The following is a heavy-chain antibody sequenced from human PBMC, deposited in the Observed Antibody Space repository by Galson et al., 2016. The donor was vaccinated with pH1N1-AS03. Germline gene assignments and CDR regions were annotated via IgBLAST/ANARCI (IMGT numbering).Heavy chain of an antibody. CDR3: ARAPTKYYEILTGYYRVWFDP. Sequence: SVKVSCKASGYTFTNYDINWVRQAPGQGLEWMGWMNPDTGNAGYAEKFQGRVTMTRNTSISTAYKELSSLRSEDTAVYYCARAPTKYYEILTGYYRVWFDPWGQGTLVAVSS. V-gene: IGHV1-8*01. J-gene: IGHJ5*02. CDR2: MNPDTGNA. D-gene: IGHD3-9*01. CDR1: GYTFTNYD.